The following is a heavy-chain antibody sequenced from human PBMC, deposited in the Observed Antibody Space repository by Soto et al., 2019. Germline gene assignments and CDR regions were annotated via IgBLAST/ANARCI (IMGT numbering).Heavy chain of an antibody. CDR2: ISWNSGSI. J-gene: IGHJ4*02. Sequence: LSLPCAASGFTFDDYAMHWVRQAPGKGLEWVSGISWNSGSIGYADSVKGRFTISRDNAKNSLYLQMNSLRAEDTALYYCASEIRSPGIAVVFDYWGQGTLVTVSS. CDR1: GFTFDDYA. V-gene: IGHV3-9*01. CDR3: ASEIRSPGIAVVFDY. D-gene: IGHD6-19*01.